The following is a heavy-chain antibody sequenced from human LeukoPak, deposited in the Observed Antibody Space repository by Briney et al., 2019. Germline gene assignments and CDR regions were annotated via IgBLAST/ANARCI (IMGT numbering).Heavy chain of an antibody. V-gene: IGHV1-69*13. Sequence: ASVKVSCKASGGTFSSYAISWVRQAPGQGLEWMGGIIPIFGTANYAQKFQGRVTITADESTGTAYMELSSLRSEDTAVYYCARDSGSYRSAFDIWGQGTMVTVSS. CDR3: ARDSGSYRSAFDI. J-gene: IGHJ3*02. CDR1: GGTFSSYA. D-gene: IGHD1-26*01. CDR2: IIPIFGTA.